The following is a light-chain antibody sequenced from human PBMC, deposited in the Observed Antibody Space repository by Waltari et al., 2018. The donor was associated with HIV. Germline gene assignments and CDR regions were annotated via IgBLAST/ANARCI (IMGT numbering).Light chain of an antibody. CDR2: MND. CDR1: GPNIGTYS. J-gene: IGLJ2*01. CDR3: AVWDDSLGGAV. V-gene: IGLV1-47*01. Sequence: QSVVTQPPSAPGTPGQRVTISCSGSGPNIGTYSVNWYQHFPGTAPKLLIYMNDQRPSGVPGRFSGSQSGTSASLAISGLQYDDEADYYCAVWDDSLGGAVFGGGTKLTVL.